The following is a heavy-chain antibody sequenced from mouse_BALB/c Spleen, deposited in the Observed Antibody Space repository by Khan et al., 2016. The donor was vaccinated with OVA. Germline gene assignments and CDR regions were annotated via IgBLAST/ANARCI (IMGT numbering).Heavy chain of an antibody. CDR2: INTYTGEP. D-gene: IGHD1-1*02. V-gene: IGHV9-3-1*01. CDR3: ASGGYWYFDV. CDR1: GYSFTNYG. J-gene: IGHJ1*01. Sequence: QVQLKQSGPEVKKPGETVKISCKASGYSFTNYGMNWVRQAPGKGLKWMGWINTYTGEPTYADDFKGRFAFSLETSASTAYLQINNLKNEDTATDFYASGGYWYFDVWGAGTTVTVSS.